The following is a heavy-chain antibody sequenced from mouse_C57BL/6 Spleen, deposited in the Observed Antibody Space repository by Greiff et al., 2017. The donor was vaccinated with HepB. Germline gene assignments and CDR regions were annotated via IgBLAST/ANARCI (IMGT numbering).Heavy chain of an antibody. V-gene: IGHV1-26*01. CDR2: INPNNGST. Sequence: EVQLQQSGPELVKPGASVKISCKASGYTFTDYYMNWVKQSHGKSLEWIGDINPNNGSTNYNEKFKSKATLTVDKSSSTAYMQLSSLTSEDSAVYYCARRDSNGYYYAMDYWGQGTSVTVSS. D-gene: IGHD2-5*01. CDR3: ARRDSNGYYYAMDY. J-gene: IGHJ4*01. CDR1: GYTFTDYY.